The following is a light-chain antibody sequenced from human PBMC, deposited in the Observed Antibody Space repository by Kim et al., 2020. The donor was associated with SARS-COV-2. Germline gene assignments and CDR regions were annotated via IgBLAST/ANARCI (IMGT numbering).Light chain of an antibody. J-gene: IGKJ3*01. Sequence: EIVMTQSPATLSVSPGERATLSCRASQSVSSNLAWYQQKPGQAPRLLIYGASTRATGIPARFSGSGSGTEFTLTISSLQSEDFAVYYCQQYNTWPPSFTFGPVTKVDIK. CDR3: QQYNTWPPSFT. V-gene: IGKV3-15*01. CDR2: GAS. CDR1: QSVSSN.